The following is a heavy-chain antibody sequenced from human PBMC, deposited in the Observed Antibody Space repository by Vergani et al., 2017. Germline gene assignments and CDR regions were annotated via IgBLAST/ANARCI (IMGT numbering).Heavy chain of an antibody. CDR2: INAGNGNT. CDR1: GYTFTTYA. D-gene: IGHD3-22*01. CDR3: ARVAYYDSSASYVGWFDS. V-gene: IGHV1-3*01. Sequence: QVQLVQSGAEVRKPGASVKVSCKSSGYTFTTYAMHWVRQAPGQRLEWMGWINAGNGNTKYSQKFRGRVTITRETSASTAYMELSSLTSEDTAGYYCARVAYYDSSASYVGWFDSWGQGTLVTVSS. J-gene: IGHJ5*01.